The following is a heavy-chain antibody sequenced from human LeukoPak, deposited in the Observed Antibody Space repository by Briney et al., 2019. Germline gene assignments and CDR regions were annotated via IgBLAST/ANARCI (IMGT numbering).Heavy chain of an antibody. V-gene: IGHV3-30-3*01. Sequence: GGSLRLSCAASGFTFTSYAIHWVRQAPGKGLEWVAVISYDGSNKYYADSVKGRFTISRDNSKNTLYLQMNSLRAEDTAVYHCAREDPRYYFDYWGQGTLVTISS. CDR2: ISYDGSNK. CDR3: AREDPRYYFDY. J-gene: IGHJ4*02. CDR1: GFTFTSYA.